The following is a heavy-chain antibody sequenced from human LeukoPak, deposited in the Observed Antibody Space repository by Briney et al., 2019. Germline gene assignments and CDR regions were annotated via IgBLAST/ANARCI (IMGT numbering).Heavy chain of an antibody. CDR3: TRYNDDHFDY. CDR1: GFTFGGYG. Sequence: GGSLRLSCAGSGFTFGGYGMHWFRQTPGKGLEWVAVIAYDGSGAFYADSVKGRFTISRNNSKNTMSVQMDDLRAEDTAVYYCTRYNDDHFDYWGQGTLVTVS. V-gene: IGHV3-33*01. CDR2: IAYDGSGA. J-gene: IGHJ4*02. D-gene: IGHD3-3*01.